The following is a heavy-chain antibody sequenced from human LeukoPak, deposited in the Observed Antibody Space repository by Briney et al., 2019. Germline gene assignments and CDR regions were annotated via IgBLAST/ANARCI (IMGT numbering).Heavy chain of an antibody. CDR1: GGSISSYY. CDR3: ATSGWVAAAARTRYYYYGMDV. CDR2: IYTSGIT. V-gene: IGHV4-4*07. D-gene: IGHD6-13*01. J-gene: IGHJ6*02. Sequence: PSETLSLTFIVSGGSISSYYWNWIRQPAGKGLEWSGRIYTSGITNYNPSLKSRVTMSVDTSKNQFSLKLTSVTAADTAVYYCATSGWVAAAARTRYYYYGMDVWGQGTTVTVSS.